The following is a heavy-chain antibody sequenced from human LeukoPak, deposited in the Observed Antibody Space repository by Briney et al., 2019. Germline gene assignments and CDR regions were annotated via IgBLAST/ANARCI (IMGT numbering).Heavy chain of an antibody. V-gene: IGHV3-64*01. CDR2: ISSNGGST. CDR3: AREPPYCSGGSCYGTGDAFDI. Sequence: PGGSLRLSCAASGFTFSSYAMHWVRQAPGKGLEYVSAISSNGGSTYYANSVKGRFTISRDNSKNTLYLQMNSLRAEDTAVYYCAREPPYCSGGSCYGTGDAFDIWGQGTMVTVSS. D-gene: IGHD2-15*01. CDR1: GFTFSSYA. J-gene: IGHJ3*02.